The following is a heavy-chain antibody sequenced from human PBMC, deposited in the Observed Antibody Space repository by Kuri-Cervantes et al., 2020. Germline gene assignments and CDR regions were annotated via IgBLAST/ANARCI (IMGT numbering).Heavy chain of an antibody. J-gene: IGHJ6*03. Sequence: QTLALTCAASRFTFNNAWMSWVRQAPGKGLEWVGFIRSKAYGGTTENAASVKGRFTISRDDYTSIAYLQMNSLKTEDTAVYYCTRDLIVVVMGYYYMDVWGKGTTVTVSS. CDR3: TRDLIVVVMGYYYMDV. CDR2: IRSKAYGGTT. V-gene: IGHV3-49*04. CDR1: RFTFNNAW. D-gene: IGHD3-22*01.